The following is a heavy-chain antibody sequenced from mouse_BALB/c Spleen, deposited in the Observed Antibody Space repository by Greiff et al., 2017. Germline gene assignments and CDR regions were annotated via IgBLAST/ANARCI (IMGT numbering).Heavy chain of an antibody. CDR3: TRYGLIHYYRYFDV. CDR1: GYTFTSYY. J-gene: IGHJ1*01. D-gene: IGHD1-2*01. Sequence: VKLQESGAELVKPGASVKLSCKASGYTFTSYYMYWVKQRPGQGLEWIGEINPSNGGTNFNEKFKSKATLTVDKSSSTAYMQLSSLTSEDSAVYYCTRYGLIHYYRYFDVWGAGTTVTVSS. CDR2: INPSNGGT. V-gene: IGHV1S81*02.